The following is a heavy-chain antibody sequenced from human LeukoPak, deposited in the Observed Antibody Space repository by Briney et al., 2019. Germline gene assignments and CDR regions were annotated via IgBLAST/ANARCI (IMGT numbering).Heavy chain of an antibody. V-gene: IGHV4-39*01. CDR3: ARRVPGDYGNWFAP. J-gene: IGHJ5*02. D-gene: IGHD4-17*01. CDR2: KSYSGST. CDR1: GGSISNVNYY. Sequence: SETLSLTCSVSGGSISNVNYYWGWIRQPPGKGLEWIGSKSYSGSTHDNPSLKSRVTISVDTSKNQFSLKLSSVTAADTAVYYCARRVPGDYGNWFAPWGQGDQVTVSS.